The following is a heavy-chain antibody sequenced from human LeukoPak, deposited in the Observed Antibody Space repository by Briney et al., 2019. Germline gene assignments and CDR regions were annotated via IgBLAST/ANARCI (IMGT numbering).Heavy chain of an antibody. V-gene: IGHV3-33*01. J-gene: IGHJ4*02. CDR1: GFTFSTYG. Sequence: GGSLRLSCAASGFTFSTYGMHWVRQAPGKGLEWVALIWYDGSNKYYADSVKGRFSISRDDSKNTLYLQMNSLRAEDTAVYYCARDRVNWNDVGGLFDYWGQGTLVTVSS. CDR3: ARDRVNWNDVGGLFDY. D-gene: IGHD1-1*01. CDR2: IWYDGSNK.